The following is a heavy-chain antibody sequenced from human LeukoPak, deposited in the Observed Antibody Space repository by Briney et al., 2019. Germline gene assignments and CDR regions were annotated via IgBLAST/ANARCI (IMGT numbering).Heavy chain of an antibody. J-gene: IGHJ4*02. V-gene: IGHV4-59*08. CDR2: IYYNGSN. Sequence: PSETLSLTCAASGGSIRSYYRSWIRQPPGKGLEWIGDIYYNGSNDYNPSLMNRVIISVGTSKKKFFLKQRYVLAADTAVYYYAAHHMAAASQYYFDYWGQGTLVTVSS. D-gene: IGHD6-13*01. CDR1: GGSIRSYY. CDR3: AAHHMAAASQYYFDY.